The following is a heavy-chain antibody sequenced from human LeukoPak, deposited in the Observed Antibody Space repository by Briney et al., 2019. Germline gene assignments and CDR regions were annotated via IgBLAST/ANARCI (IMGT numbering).Heavy chain of an antibody. Sequence: SETLSLTCTVSGGSISSFHWSWIRQPPGKGLEHIGNIYYSGSTNYNPSLKSRVTISIDTSKNQFSLKLSSVTAADTAVYYCARRSYSRGYSDYFDYWGQGTLVTVSS. J-gene: IGHJ4*02. V-gene: IGHV4-59*08. CDR2: IYYSGST. D-gene: IGHD3-22*01. CDR1: GGSISSFH. CDR3: ARRSYSRGYSDYFDY.